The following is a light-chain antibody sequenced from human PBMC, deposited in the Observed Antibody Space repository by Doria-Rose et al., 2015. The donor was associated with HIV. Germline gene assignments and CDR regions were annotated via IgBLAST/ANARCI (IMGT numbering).Light chain of an antibody. CDR3: QQYYDTPS. CDR2: WAS. Sequence: DIRMTQSPESLGMSLGERATLNCKSNQSLLYTSKNYLAWYQQKPGQPPKLWIYWASARQSGVPARFSGSGSGTDFTLTISSLEAEDVAVYYCQQYYDTPSFGPGTTVDIK. V-gene: IGKV4-1*01. J-gene: IGKJ3*01. CDR1: QSLLYTSKNY.